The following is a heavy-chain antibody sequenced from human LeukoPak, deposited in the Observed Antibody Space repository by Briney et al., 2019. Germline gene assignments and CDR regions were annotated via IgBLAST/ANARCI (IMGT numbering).Heavy chain of an antibody. Sequence: GSSVKVSCKASGGTFSSYAISWVRQAPGQGLEWMGGIIPIFGTANYAQKFQGRVTITADESTSTAYMELSSLRSEDTAVYYCAMCKIGNYYYYYMDVWGKGTTVTISS. V-gene: IGHV1-69*01. CDR3: AMCKIGNYYYYYMDV. CDR2: IIPIFGTA. CDR1: GGTFSSYA. J-gene: IGHJ6*03. D-gene: IGHD3-10*01.